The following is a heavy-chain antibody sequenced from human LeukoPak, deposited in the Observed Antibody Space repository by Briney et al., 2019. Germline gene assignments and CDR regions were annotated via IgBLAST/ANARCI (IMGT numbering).Heavy chain of an antibody. J-gene: IGHJ6*02. V-gene: IGHV4-59*12. CDR3: ANERAYYYGSGSYHYYYGMDV. CDR2: IYYSGTT. D-gene: IGHD3-10*01. CDR1: GGSISNYY. Sequence: SETLSLTCTVSGGSISNYYWSWIRQPPGKGLEWIGYIYYSGTTNYNPSLKSRVTISVDTSKNQFSLKLSSVTAADTAVYYCANERAYYYGSGSYHYYYGMDVWGQGTTVTVSS.